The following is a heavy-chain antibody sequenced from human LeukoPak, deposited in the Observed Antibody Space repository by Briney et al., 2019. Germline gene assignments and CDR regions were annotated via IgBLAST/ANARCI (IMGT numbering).Heavy chain of an antibody. CDR1: GGSISSSSYY. Sequence: SETLSLTCTASGGSISSSSYYWGWIRQPPGKGLEWIGSIYYSGSTYYNPSLKSRVTISVDTSKNQFSLKLSSVTAADTAVYYCARVGQEIDYWGQGTLVTVSS. CDR3: ARVGQEIDY. CDR2: IYYSGST. J-gene: IGHJ4*02. V-gene: IGHV4-39*07.